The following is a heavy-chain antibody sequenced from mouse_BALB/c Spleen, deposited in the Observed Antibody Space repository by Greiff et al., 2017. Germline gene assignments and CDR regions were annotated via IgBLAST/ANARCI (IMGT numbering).Heavy chain of an antibody. Sequence: DVMLVESGGGLVKPGGSLKLSCAASGFTFSSYAMSWVRQTPEKRLEWVASISSGGSTYYTDSVKGRFTISRDNARNILYLQMSSLRSDDTAMYYGARGQDRYDGSWFAYWGQGTLVTVSA. V-gene: IGHV5-6-5*01. CDR1: GFTFSSYA. D-gene: IGHD2-14*01. CDR3: ARGQDRYDGSWFAY. J-gene: IGHJ3*01. CDR2: ISSGGST.